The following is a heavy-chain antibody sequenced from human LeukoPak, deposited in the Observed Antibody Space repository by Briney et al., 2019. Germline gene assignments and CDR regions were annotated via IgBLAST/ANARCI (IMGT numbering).Heavy chain of an antibody. D-gene: IGHD5-18*01. CDR2: IRYDGGNK. V-gene: IGHV3-30*02. CDR3: AKGGNGYSYGYFDY. Sequence: GGSLRLSCAASGFTFSSYGMHWVRQAPGKGLEWVAFIRYDGGNKYYADSVKGRFTISRDNPKNTLYLQMNSLRTEDTAVYYCAKGGNGYSYGYFDYWGQGTLVTVSS. CDR1: GFTFSSYG. J-gene: IGHJ4*02.